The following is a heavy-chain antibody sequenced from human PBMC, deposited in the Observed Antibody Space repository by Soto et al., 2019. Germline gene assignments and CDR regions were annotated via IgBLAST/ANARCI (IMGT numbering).Heavy chain of an antibody. V-gene: IGHV4-34*01. CDR2: INHSGST. CDR3: ARADDSGSYG. Sequence: QVQLQQWGAGLLKPSETLSLTCAVYGGSFSGYYWSWIRQPPGKGLEWIGEINHSGSTNYNPSLKSLVTISVDTSKNQFSLKLSSVTAADTAVYYCARADDSGSYGWGQGTLVTVSS. D-gene: IGHD1-26*01. J-gene: IGHJ4*02. CDR1: GGSFSGYY.